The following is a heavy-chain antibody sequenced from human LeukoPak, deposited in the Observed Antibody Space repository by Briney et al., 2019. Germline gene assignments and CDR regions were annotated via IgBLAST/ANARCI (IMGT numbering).Heavy chain of an antibody. CDR3: ARLTGFWSGTIDY. V-gene: IGHV4-59*08. Sequence: SETLSLTCTVSGGSISSYYWSWIRQPPGKGLEWIGYIYYSGSTNYNPSLKSRVTISVDTSKNQFSLKLSSVTAADTAVYYCARLTGFWSGTIDYWGQGTLVTVSS. J-gene: IGHJ4*02. CDR2: IYYSGST. D-gene: IGHD3-3*01. CDR1: GGSISSYY.